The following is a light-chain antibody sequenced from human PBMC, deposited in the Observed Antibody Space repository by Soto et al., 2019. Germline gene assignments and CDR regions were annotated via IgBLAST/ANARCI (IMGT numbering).Light chain of an antibody. V-gene: IGKV3-11*01. Sequence: EIVLTQSPATLSLSPGDRATLSCRASQSVRSSLAWFQQKPGQAPRLLIYDASKRATGIPARFSGSASGADFTLTISSLEPGDFEVYYCQQRSDWRPELTFGGGTKVDIK. CDR3: QQRSDWRPELT. CDR1: QSVRSS. CDR2: DAS. J-gene: IGKJ4*01.